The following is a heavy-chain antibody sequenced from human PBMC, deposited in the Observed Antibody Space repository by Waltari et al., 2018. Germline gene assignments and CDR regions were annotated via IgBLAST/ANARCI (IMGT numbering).Heavy chain of an antibody. J-gene: IGHJ4*02. V-gene: IGHV3-53*01. CDR2: IFSDGRT. CDR3: ARDSRGGLFFDY. Sequence: EVQLVESGGGFIQSGGSLRLSCAASGFTVRSTYMSWVRQAPGKGLEWVSVIFSDGRTYYADSVKGRFTISRDNSKNTLYLQINSLRAEDTAVYYCARDSRGGLFFDYWGQGTLVTVSS. CDR1: GFTVRSTY.